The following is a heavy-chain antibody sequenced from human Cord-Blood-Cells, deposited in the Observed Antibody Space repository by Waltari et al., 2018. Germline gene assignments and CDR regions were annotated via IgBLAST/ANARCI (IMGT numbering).Heavy chain of an antibody. CDR3: ARYNQKDAFDI. CDR2: IKQDGSEK. CDR1: GCTCISYW. Sequence: EVQLMESGGGWVKPGGSLSLSLSALGCTCISYWLILVSQAPGKGLEWVANIKQDGSEKYYVDSVKGRFTISRDNAKNSLYLQMNSLRAEDTAVYYCARYNQKDAFDIWGQGTMVTVSS. D-gene: IGHD1-1*01. J-gene: IGHJ3*02. V-gene: IGHV3-7*01.